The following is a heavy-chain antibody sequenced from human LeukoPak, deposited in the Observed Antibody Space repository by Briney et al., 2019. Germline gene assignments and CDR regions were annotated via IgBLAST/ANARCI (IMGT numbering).Heavy chain of an antibody. CDR1: GFSFSSYV. J-gene: IGHJ4*02. D-gene: IGHD6-6*01. Sequence: GGSLRLSCVASGFSFSSYVMSWVRQAPGKGLEWVSAVSGRGEGTYYADSVKGRFTISRDNSKNTLYFQMNNLRVEDTAVYFCAKDSAAARPYYFDYWGQGILVTVSS. V-gene: IGHV3-23*01. CDR2: VSGRGEGT. CDR3: AKDSAAARPYYFDY.